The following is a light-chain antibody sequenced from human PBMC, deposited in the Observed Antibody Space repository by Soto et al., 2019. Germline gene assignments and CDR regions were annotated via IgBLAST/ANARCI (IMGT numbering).Light chain of an antibody. CDR1: SSDVGLYNY. J-gene: IGLJ1*01. CDR2: DVS. V-gene: IGLV2-14*03. Sequence: QSALTQPASVSGSPGQSITICCTGTSSDVGLYNYVSWYQHHPDKAPKLIIYDVSDRPSGLSNRFSGSKSGNTASLTISGLQAEDEADYYCASYTSNATPYIFGTGTKLTVL. CDR3: ASYTSNATPYI.